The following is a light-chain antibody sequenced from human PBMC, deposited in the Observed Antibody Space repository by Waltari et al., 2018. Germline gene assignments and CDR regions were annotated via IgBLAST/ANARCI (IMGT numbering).Light chain of an antibody. CDR2: GAS. J-gene: IGKJ2*01. V-gene: IGKV3-20*01. CDR3: QQYGSSYT. Sequence: EIVLTQSPGTLSLSPGERATLSCRASQSVSSSYLAWYQQKPGQAPRLLIYGASSSATCIPDRFSGSRSGTDFTLTISRLEPEDFAVYYCQQYGSSYTFGQGTRLGI. CDR1: QSVSSSY.